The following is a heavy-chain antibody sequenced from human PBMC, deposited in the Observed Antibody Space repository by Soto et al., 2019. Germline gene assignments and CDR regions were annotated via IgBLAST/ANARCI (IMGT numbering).Heavy chain of an antibody. J-gene: IGHJ4*02. CDR3: AKVATYYYDSSFFDY. V-gene: IGHV3-23*01. Sequence: GGSLRLSCTASGVTFSSYAMSWVRQAPGKGLEWVSAISGSGGSTYYADSVKGRFTISRDNSKNTLYLQMNSLRAEDTAVYYCAKVATYYYDSSFFDYWGQGTLVTVPS. CDR2: ISGSGGST. CDR1: GVTFSSYA. D-gene: IGHD3-22*01.